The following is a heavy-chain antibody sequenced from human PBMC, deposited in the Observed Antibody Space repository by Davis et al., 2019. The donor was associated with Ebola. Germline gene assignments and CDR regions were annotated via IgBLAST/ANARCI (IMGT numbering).Heavy chain of an antibody. Sequence: HTAGSLSLSCAASGFTFSSYWKHWVRQAPGKGLVWVSRINSDGSSTSYADSVHGRFTISRDNAKNTLYLQMNSLRSEDTAVYYCARDAYGCSNTSCYYYYGMDVWGQGTTVTVSS. D-gene: IGHD2-2*01. CDR1: GFTFSSYW. V-gene: IGHV3-74*01. CDR2: INSDGSST. J-gene: IGHJ6*02. CDR3: ARDAYGCSNTSCYYYYGMDV.